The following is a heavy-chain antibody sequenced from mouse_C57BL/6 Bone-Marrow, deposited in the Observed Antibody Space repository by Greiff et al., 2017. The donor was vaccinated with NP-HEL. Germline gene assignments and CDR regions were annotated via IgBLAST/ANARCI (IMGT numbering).Heavy chain of an antibody. J-gene: IGHJ2*01. V-gene: IGHV14-2*01. CDR3: AFLLLRSGVYFDY. Sequence: VQLKESGAELVKPGASVKLSCTASGFNIKDYYMHWVKQRTEQGLEWIGRIDPEDGETKYAPKFQGKATITADTSSNTAYLQLSSLTSEDTAVYYCAFLLLRSGVYFDYWGQGTTLTVSS. D-gene: IGHD1-1*01. CDR2: IDPEDGET. CDR1: GFNIKDYY.